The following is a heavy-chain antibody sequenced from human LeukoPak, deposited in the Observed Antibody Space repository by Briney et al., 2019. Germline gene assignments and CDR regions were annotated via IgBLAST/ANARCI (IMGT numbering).Heavy chain of an antibody. J-gene: IGHJ4*02. V-gene: IGHV3-43*02. CDR2: ISGDGVST. CDR3: ARESGKFDY. Sequence: AGSLRLSCAASALPIADFAMHWVRQAPGKGLEWVSLISGDGVSTFYADSVKGRFSISRDNSKNSLSLEMNRLRTEDTAMYYCARESGKFDYWGQGTLVAVSS. CDR1: ALPIADFA.